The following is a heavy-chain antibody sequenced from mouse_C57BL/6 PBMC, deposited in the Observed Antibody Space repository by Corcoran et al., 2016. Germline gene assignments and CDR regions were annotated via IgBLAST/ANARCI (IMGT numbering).Heavy chain of an antibody. J-gene: IGHJ3*01. V-gene: IGHV9-3*01. D-gene: IGHD2-1*01. CDR1: GYTFTTYG. Sequence: QIQLVQSGPELKKPRETVKISCKASGYTFTTYGMSWVKQAPGKGLKWMGWINTYSGVPTYADDFKGRFAFSLETSASTAYLQINNLKNEDTATYFCARGGNLAWFAYWGQGTLVTVSA. CDR3: ARGGNLAWFAY. CDR2: INTYSGVP.